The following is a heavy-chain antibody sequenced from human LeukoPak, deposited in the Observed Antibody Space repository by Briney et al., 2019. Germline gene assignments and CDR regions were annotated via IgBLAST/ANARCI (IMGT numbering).Heavy chain of an antibody. V-gene: IGHV1-2*02. CDR3: ARGGLPNYYDSSGYWQLDY. CDR2: INPNSGGT. CDR1: GYTFTGYY. Sequence: ASVKVSCKASGYTFTGYYMHWVRQAPGQGLEWMGWINPNSGGTNYEQKFHGRVTMTMDTSISTAYMELSRLRSDDTAVYYCARGGLPNYYDSSGYWQLDYWGQGTLVTVSS. D-gene: IGHD3-22*01. J-gene: IGHJ4*02.